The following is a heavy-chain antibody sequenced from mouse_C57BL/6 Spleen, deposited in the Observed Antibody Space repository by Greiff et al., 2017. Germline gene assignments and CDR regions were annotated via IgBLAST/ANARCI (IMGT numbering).Heavy chain of an antibody. J-gene: IGHJ4*01. D-gene: IGHD2-3*01. V-gene: IGHV1-42*01. Sequence: EVQLQQSGPELVKPGASVKISCKASGYSFTGYYMNWVKQSPEKSLEWIGEINPSTGGTTYNQKFKAKATMTVDKSSSTADMQLKSLTSEDSAVYYFSRCPSYDGYYAVALDYWGQGTTVTVSS. CDR1: GYSFTGYY. CDR2: INPSTGGT. CDR3: SRCPSYDGYYAVALDY.